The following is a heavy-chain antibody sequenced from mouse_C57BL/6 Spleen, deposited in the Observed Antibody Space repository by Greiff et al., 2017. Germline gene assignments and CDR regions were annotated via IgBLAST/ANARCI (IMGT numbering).Heavy chain of an antibody. CDR1: GYTFTSYW. D-gene: IGHD1-1*01. CDR3: ARSNYVSPFDY. CDR2: IDPSDSYT. Sequence: QVQLQQPGAELVMPGASVKLSCKASGYTFTSYWMPWVKQRPGQGLEWIGEIDPSDSYTNYNQKFKGKSTLTVDKSSSTAYMQLSSLTSEDSAVYYCARSNYVSPFDYWGQGTTLTVSS. V-gene: IGHV1-69*01. J-gene: IGHJ2*01.